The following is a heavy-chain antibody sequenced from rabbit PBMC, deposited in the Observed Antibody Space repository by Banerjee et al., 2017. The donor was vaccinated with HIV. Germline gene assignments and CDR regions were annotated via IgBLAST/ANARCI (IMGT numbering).Heavy chain of an antibody. CDR2: IYAGSGYT. Sequence: QEQLEESGGDLVKPEGSLTLTCTASGFSFSNGYVMCWVRQAPGKGLEWIACIYAGSGYTYYASWAKGRFTISSDNAQNTLDLQMNSLTAADTATYFCARLGAGYGGYDYSDLWGQGTLVTVS. CDR3: ARLGAGYGGYDYSDL. D-gene: IGHD6-1*01. J-gene: IGHJ4*01. CDR1: GFSFSNGYV. V-gene: IGHV1S45*01.